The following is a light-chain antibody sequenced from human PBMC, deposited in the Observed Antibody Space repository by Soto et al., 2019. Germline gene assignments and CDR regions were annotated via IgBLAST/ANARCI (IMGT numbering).Light chain of an antibody. CDR1: QSVHSY. CDR3: HEYNTWPWT. V-gene: IGKV3-15*01. CDR2: GAS. J-gene: IGKJ1*01. Sequence: EIVMTQSPATLSVSPGERVTLSCRASQSVHSYLGWYQQKPGLAPRLLIYGASTRATGFPARFSGSGSGTEFILTISSLQSEDFAVYYCHEYNTWPWTFGQGTKVDI.